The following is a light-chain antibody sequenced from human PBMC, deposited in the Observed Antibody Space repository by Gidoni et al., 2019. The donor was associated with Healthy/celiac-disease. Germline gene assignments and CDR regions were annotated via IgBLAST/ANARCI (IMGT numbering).Light chain of an antibody. J-gene: IGKJ3*01. CDR3: QQFNSWFT. CDR2: DAS. Sequence: AIQLTQSPSSLSASVGDRVTITCRASQGISSALAWYQQKPGKAPKLLIYDASSLESRVPSRFSGSGSGTDFTLTISSLQPEDFATYYCQQFNSWFTFGPGTKVDIK. V-gene: IGKV1-13*02. CDR1: QGISSA.